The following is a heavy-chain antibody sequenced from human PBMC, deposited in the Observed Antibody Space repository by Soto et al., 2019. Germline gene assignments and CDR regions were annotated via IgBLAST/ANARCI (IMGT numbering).Heavy chain of an antibody. J-gene: IGHJ6*02. Sequence: SETLSLTCDVSGGSISTGVYSWNWIRQPPGKGLEWVGYINHSGSTYDNPSLKSRVTMSVNRSKNQFSLNLTSVTAADTAVYFCARGHYRYAMDVWGQGTTVTVSS. CDR2: INHSGST. CDR3: ARGHYRYAMDV. CDR1: GGSISTGVYS. V-gene: IGHV4-30-2*01.